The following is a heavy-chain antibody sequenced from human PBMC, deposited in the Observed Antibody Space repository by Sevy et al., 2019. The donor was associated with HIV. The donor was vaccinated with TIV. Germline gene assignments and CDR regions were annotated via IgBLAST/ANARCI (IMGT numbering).Heavy chain of an antibody. J-gene: IGHJ4*02. Sequence: RGSLRLSCAASGFTFSSYAMHWVRQAPGKGLEWVAVISYDGSNKYYADSVKGRFTISRDNSKNTLYLQMNSLRAEDTAVYYCARDYRYDSSGYFSFDYWGQGTLVTVSS. D-gene: IGHD3-22*01. V-gene: IGHV3-30*04. CDR2: ISYDGSNK. CDR3: ARDYRYDSSGYFSFDY. CDR1: GFTFSSYA.